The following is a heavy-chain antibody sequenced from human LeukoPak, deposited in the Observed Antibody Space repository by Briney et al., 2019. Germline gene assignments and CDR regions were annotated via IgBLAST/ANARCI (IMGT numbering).Heavy chain of an antibody. V-gene: IGHV4-34*01. D-gene: IGHD5-18*01. J-gene: IGHJ4*02. Sequence: PSETLSLTCAVYGGSFSGYYWSWIRQPPRKGLEWIGEINHSGSANYNPSLKSRVTISVDTSKNQFSLKLSSVTAADTAVYYCVRRGYSYRYWGQGTLVTVSS. CDR1: GGSFSGYY. CDR2: INHSGSA. CDR3: VRRGYSYRY.